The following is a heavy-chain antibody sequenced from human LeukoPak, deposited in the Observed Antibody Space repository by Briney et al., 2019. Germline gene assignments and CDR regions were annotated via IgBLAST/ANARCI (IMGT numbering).Heavy chain of an antibody. Sequence: SETLSLTCTVSGGSISSSSYHWGWIRQPPGKGLEWIGSIYYSGSTYYNPSLKSRVTISVDTSKNQFSLKLSSVTAADTAVYYCARRRYYYDSSGYYYLYFDYWGQGTLVTVSS. CDR2: IYYSGST. D-gene: IGHD3-22*01. V-gene: IGHV4-39*01. J-gene: IGHJ4*02. CDR3: ARRRYYYDSSGYYYLYFDY. CDR1: GGSISSSSYH.